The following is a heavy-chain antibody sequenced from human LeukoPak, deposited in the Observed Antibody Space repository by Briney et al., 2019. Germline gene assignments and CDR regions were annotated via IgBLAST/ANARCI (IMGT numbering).Heavy chain of an antibody. D-gene: IGHD1-26*01. CDR2: ISASGGST. Sequence: RTGGSLRLSCAASGFTFSSYAMSWVRQAPGKGLEWVSGISASGGSTYYADSVKGRFTISRDNSKNTLHLQMNSLRADDTAVYYCANHGVYSGSYSMDVWGQGTTVIVSS. J-gene: IGHJ6*02. CDR3: ANHGVYSGSYSMDV. V-gene: IGHV3-23*01. CDR1: GFTFSSYA.